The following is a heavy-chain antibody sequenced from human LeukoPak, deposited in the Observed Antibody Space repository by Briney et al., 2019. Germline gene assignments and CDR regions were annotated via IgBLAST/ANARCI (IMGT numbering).Heavy chain of an antibody. V-gene: IGHV3-21*01. CDR2: ISSSSSYI. Sequence: PGGSLRLSCAASGFTFNNYEMNWVRQAPGKGLEWVSSISSSSSYIYYADSVKGRFTISRDNAKNSLYLQMNSLRAEDTAVYYCAKESPIAAAGKGGFDYWGQGTLVTVSS. J-gene: IGHJ4*02. CDR3: AKESPIAAAGKGGFDY. CDR1: GFTFNNYE. D-gene: IGHD6-13*01.